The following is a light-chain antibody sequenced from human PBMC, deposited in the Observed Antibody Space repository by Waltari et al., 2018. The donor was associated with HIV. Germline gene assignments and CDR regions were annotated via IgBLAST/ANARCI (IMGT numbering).Light chain of an antibody. CDR3: ASWDDSLGGYWI. Sequence: QSVVTQPPSASGTLGQRVTISCSGGTSNIGSKYVYCYQHLPGTSPKLLIYMNDQRPSGVPDRISGSKSGPSASLAISGLRSEDEADYYCASWDDSLGGYWIFGGGTNLTVL. J-gene: IGLJ2*01. CDR1: TSNIGSKY. V-gene: IGLV1-47*01. CDR2: MND.